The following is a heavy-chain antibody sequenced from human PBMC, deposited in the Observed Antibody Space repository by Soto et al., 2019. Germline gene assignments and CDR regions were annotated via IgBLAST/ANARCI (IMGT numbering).Heavy chain of an antibody. CDR1: GFTFSSYS. Sequence: GGSLRLSCAASGFTFSSYSMNWVRQAPGKGLEWVSYISSSSSTIYYADSVKGRFTISRDNAKNSLYLQMNSLRAEDTAVYYCARDSLLEPGGSYYDYIWGSYRKRYYFDYWGQGTLVTVSS. D-gene: IGHD3-16*02. V-gene: IGHV3-48*01. CDR3: ARDSLLEPGGSYYDYIWGSYRKRYYFDY. CDR2: ISSSSSTI. J-gene: IGHJ4*02.